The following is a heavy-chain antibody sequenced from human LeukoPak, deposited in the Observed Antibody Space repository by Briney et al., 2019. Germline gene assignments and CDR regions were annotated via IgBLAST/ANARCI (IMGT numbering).Heavy chain of an antibody. CDR3: AREGYSSSWFDY. CDR2: IKQDGSEK. CDR1: GFTFSSYS. D-gene: IGHD6-13*01. J-gene: IGHJ5*01. Sequence: GGSLRLSCAASGFTFSSYSMNWVRQAPGKGLEWVANIKQDGSEKYYVDSVKGRFTISRDNAKNSLYLQMNSLRAEDTAVYYCAREGYSSSWFDYWGQGTLVTVSS. V-gene: IGHV3-7*01.